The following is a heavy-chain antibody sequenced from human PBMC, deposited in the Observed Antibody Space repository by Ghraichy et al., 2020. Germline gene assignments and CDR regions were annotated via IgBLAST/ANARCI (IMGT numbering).Heavy chain of an antibody. Sequence: SETLSLTCAVYGGSFSGYYWSWIRQPPGKGLEWIGEINHSGSTNYNPSLKSRVTISVDTSKNQFSLKLSSVTAADTAVYYCARRVYQLLWAGDYYYYYGMDVWGQGTTVTVSS. CDR3: ARRVYQLLWAGDYYYYYGMDV. CDR1: GGSFSGYY. J-gene: IGHJ6*02. CDR2: INHSGST. D-gene: IGHD2-2*01. V-gene: IGHV4-34*01.